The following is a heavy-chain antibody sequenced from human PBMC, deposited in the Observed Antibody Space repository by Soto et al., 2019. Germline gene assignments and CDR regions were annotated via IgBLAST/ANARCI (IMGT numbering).Heavy chain of an antibody. Sequence: SETLSLTCAVSGGSISSGDYSGSWLRQPPGKDLERIGYIYDSGSTYYHPSLKSPVTISVDTSKNLFSVNLSSVTAADTAVYYWARAPRGNYGYPSLFDDWGQGTLVTVSS. D-gene: IGHD3-10*01. V-gene: IGHV4-30-2*01. CDR1: GGSISSGDYS. J-gene: IGHJ4*02. CDR3: ARAPRGNYGYPSLFDD. CDR2: IYDSGST.